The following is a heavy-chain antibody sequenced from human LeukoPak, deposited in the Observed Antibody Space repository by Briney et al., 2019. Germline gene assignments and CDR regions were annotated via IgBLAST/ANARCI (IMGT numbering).Heavy chain of an antibody. J-gene: IGHJ4*02. V-gene: IGHV4-59*11. CDR1: GGSISSHY. D-gene: IGHD1-1*01. CDR2: IYYSGST. CDR3: ARDNGKSTFDY. Sequence: SETLSLTCTVYGGSISSHYWSWIRQPPGKGLEWIGYIYYSGSTNYNPSLKSRVTISVDTSKNQFSLKLSSVTAADTAVYYCARDNGKSTFDYWAREPWSPSPQ.